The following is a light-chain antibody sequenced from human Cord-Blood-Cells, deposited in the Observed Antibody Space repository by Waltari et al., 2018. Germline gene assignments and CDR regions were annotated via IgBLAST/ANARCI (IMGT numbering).Light chain of an antibody. CDR1: ALPKQY. V-gene: IGLV3-25*03. CDR3: QSADSSGTYYV. Sequence: SYELTQPPSVSVSPGQTARITCSGDALPKQYAYWYQQKPGQAPVLVIYKDSERPSGSPGRFSGSSAGKTVTLTISGVQAEDEADYYCQSADSSGTYYVFGTGTKVTVL. CDR2: KDS. J-gene: IGLJ1*01.